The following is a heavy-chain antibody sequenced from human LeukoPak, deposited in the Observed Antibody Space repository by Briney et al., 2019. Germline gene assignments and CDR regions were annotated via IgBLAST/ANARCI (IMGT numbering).Heavy chain of an antibody. D-gene: IGHD6-13*01. CDR1: GGSISSGGYY. J-gene: IGHJ4*02. V-gene: IGHV4-39*07. CDR3: ARAQIAAAGI. CDR2: INHSGST. Sequence: SETLSLTCTVSGGSISSGGYYWSWIRQPPGKGLEWIGEINHSGSTNYNPSLKSRVTISVDTSKNQFSLKLSSVTAADTAVYYCARAQIAAAGIWGQGTLVTVSS.